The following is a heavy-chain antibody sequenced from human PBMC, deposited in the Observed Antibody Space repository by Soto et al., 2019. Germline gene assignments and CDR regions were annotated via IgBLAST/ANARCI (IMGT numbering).Heavy chain of an antibody. V-gene: IGHV4-30-4*01. CDR1: GGSISSGDYY. D-gene: IGHD3-22*01. CDR3: ARASLVVTDV. CDR2: IYYSGSP. J-gene: IGHJ6*02. Sequence: QVQLQESGPGLVKPSQTLSLTCTVSGGSISSGDYYWSWIRQPPGKGLEWIGYIYYSGSPYYNPSIESRVTLSGDTSKNQFSLKLSSVTAADAAVYYCARASLVVTDVWGHGTTVTVS.